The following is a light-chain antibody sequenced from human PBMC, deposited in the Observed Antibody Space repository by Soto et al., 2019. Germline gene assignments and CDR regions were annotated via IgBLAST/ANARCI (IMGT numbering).Light chain of an antibody. J-gene: IGLJ2*01. CDR2: DVK. V-gene: IGLV2-14*01. CDR1: RSDVGGYNY. CDR3: SSYTSSIS. Sequence: QSALPQPASVSGSPGQSITISCTGTRSDVGGYNYVSWYQQHPGKAPKLMVYDVKTRPSGVSNRFSGSKSGNTGSLTIYGLQAEDEADYYCSSYTSSISFGGGTQLTVL.